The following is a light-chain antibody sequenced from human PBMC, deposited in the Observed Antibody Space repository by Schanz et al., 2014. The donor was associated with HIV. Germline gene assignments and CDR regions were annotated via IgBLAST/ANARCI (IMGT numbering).Light chain of an antibody. J-gene: IGLJ3*02. Sequence: QSALTQPPSASGSPGQSVTISCTGTSSDVGDYNYVSWYQQHPGTAPKIMIYEVSKRPSGVPDRFSGSKSGNTASLTVSGLQAEDEADYYCSSYAGSYSWMFGGGTKLTVL. CDR2: EVS. V-gene: IGLV2-8*01. CDR1: SSDVGDYNY. CDR3: SSYAGSYSWM.